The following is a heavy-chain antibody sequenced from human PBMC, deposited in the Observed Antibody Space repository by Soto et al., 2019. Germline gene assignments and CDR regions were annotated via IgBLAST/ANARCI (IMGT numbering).Heavy chain of an antibody. V-gene: IGHV1-18*04. Sequence: ASVKVSCKASGYTFTSYGISWVRQAPGQGLEWMGWISAYNGNTNYAQKLQGRVTMTTDTSTSTAYMELRSLRSDDTAVYYCARDSSHIPCSSTSCYNRVRFDYWGQGTLVTVSS. CDR3: ARDSSHIPCSSTSCYNRVRFDY. J-gene: IGHJ4*02. CDR2: ISAYNGNT. D-gene: IGHD2-2*02. CDR1: GYTFTSYG.